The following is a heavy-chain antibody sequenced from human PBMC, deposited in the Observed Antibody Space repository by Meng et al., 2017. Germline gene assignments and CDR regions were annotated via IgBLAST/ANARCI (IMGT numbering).Heavy chain of an antibody. Sequence: QFQLVQAGAEGKKPGASVKVSCKASGYTFTSYAMHWVRQAPGQRLEWMGRINPKSGDTHYAQKFQARVTMTGDTSISTAYMELSGLRSDDTAMYYCARDEDISAAGKLFGDYWGQGTLVTVSS. CDR3: ARDEDISAAGKLFGDY. J-gene: IGHJ4*02. CDR1: GYTFTSYA. D-gene: IGHD6-25*01. CDR2: INPKSGDT. V-gene: IGHV1-2*06.